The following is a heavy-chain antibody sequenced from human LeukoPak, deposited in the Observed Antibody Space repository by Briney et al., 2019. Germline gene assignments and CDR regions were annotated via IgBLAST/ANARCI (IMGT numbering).Heavy chain of an antibody. D-gene: IGHD2/OR15-2a*01. CDR1: GFTFSNAR. J-gene: IGHJ4*02. Sequence: GSLRLSCAASGFTFSNARMSWVRQAPGKGLEWVSYISSSGSTIYYADSVKGRFTISRDNAKNSLYLQMNSLRAEDTAVYYCAKVGKSDRNSFFTTKEKQLDYWGQGTLLTVSS. V-gene: IGHV3-11*01. CDR2: ISSSGSTI. CDR3: AKVGKSDRNSFFTTKEKQLDY.